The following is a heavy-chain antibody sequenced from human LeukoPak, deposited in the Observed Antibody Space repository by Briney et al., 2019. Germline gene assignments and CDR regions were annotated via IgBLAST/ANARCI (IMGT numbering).Heavy chain of an antibody. CDR3: ARALGGYDLNAFDI. D-gene: IGHD5-12*01. CDR2: VNSNSGGT. V-gene: IGHV1-2*02. Sequence: ASVKVSCKASGYTFTGYYMHWVRQAPGQGLEWMGWVNSNSGGTNYAQKFQGRVTMTRDTSISTAYMELSRLRSDDTAVYYCARALGGYDLNAFDIWGQGTMVTVSS. CDR1: GYTFTGYY. J-gene: IGHJ3*02.